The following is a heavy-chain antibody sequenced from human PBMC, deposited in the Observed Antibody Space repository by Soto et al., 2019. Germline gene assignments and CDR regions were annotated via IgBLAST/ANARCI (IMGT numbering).Heavy chain of an antibody. CDR2: ISSSGSTI. J-gene: IGHJ4*02. CDR1: GFTSSDYY. CDR3: AREIVVARGASYFDY. V-gene: IGHV3-11*04. Sequence: GGSLRLSCAASGFTSSDYYMSWIRQAPGKGLEYVSYISSSGSTIYNADSVKGRFTISRDNAKNSVYLQMNSLRAEDTAVYYCAREIVVARGASYFDYWGPGTLVTVSS. D-gene: IGHD2-2*01.